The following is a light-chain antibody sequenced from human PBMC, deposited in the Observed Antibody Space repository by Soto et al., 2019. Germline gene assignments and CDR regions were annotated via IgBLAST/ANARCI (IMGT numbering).Light chain of an antibody. J-gene: IGKJ1*01. CDR3: QQYNSYSWT. CDR2: GAS. Sequence: TVMTQSPATLSVSPGERATLSCMASQGLGTNLAWYQQRPGQAPRLLIYGASTRATGISVRFSGSGSGTEFTLTISNLQPDDCATYYCQQYNSYSWTFGQGTKVDIK. V-gene: IGKV3-15*01. CDR1: QGLGTN.